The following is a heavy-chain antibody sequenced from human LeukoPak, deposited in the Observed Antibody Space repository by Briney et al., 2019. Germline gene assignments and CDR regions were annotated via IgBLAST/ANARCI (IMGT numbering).Heavy chain of an antibody. D-gene: IGHD5-18*01. CDR3: ARDASRIQLWPL. V-gene: IGHV4-39*07. CDR1: GGSITSSSYY. J-gene: IGHJ4*02. Sequence: SETLSLTCTVSGGSITSSSYYWGWIRQPPGKGLEWIGSIYYSGSTHYSPSLKSRFTISVDMSKNQFSLKLSSVTAADTAIYYCARDASRIQLWPLWGQGTLVTVSS. CDR2: IYYSGST.